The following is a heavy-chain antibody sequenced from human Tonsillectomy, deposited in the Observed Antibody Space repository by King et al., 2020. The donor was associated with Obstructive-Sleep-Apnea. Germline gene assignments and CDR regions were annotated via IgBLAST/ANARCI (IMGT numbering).Heavy chain of an antibody. D-gene: IGHD3-22*01. J-gene: IGHJ5*02. CDR3: ARGEDYYDSSGYHR. CDR2: INHSGST. V-gene: IGHV4-34*01. Sequence: VQLPQWGAGLLKPSETLSLTCAVYGGSFSGYYWSWIRQPPGKGLEWIGEINHSGSTNHNPSLKSRVTISVDTSKNQFSLKLSSVTAADTAVYYCARGEDYYDSSGYHRWGQGTLVTVSS. CDR1: GGSFSGYY.